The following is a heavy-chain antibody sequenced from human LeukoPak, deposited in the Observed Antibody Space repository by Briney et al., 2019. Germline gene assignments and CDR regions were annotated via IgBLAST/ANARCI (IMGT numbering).Heavy chain of an antibody. CDR2: IRYDGSNK. CDR3: SKDSGPTVTTYYFDY. D-gene: IGHD4-17*01. V-gene: IGHV3-30*02. CDR1: GFTFSSYG. Sequence: GGSLRLSCAASGFTFSSYGMHWVRQAPGKGLEWVAFIRYDGSNKYYADSVKGRFTISRDNSKNTLHLQMNSLRAEDTAVYYCSKDSGPTVTTYYFDYWGQGTLVTVSS. J-gene: IGHJ4*02.